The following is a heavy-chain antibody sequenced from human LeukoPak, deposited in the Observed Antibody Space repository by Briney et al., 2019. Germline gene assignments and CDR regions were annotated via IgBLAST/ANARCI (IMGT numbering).Heavy chain of an antibody. V-gene: IGHV3-23*01. J-gene: IGHJ4*02. CDR3: AKGLYIVVVVAATPPPLDY. CDR2: ISGSGGST. D-gene: IGHD2-15*01. CDR1: GFTFDDYT. Sequence: GGSLRLSCAASGFTFDDYTMHWVRQAPGKGLEWVSAISGSGGSTYYADSVKGRFTISRDNSKNTLYLQMNSLRAEDTAVYYCAKGLYIVVVVAATPPPLDYWGQGTLVTVSS.